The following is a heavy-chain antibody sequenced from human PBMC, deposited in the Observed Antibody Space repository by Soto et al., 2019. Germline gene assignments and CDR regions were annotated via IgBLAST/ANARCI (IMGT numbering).Heavy chain of an antibody. CDR1: CFRFDDYN. Sequence: GSLRLSCAASCFRFDDYNMHWFRQSPGKGLEWVSLITWNGGNTYYADSVKGRFTISRDGTTQSVFLQMTSLKREDTGLYYCARETLSFGSALQVWGQGTTVTVSS. D-gene: IGHD3-3*01. V-gene: IGHV3-43*01. CDR2: ITWNGGNT. J-gene: IGHJ3*01. CDR3: ARETLSFGSALQV.